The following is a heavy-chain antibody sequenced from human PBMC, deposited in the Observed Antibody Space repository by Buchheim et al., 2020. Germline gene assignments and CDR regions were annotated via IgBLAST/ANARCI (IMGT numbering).Heavy chain of an antibody. CDR1: GGSISSYY. D-gene: IGHD2-2*02. J-gene: IGHJ6*03. Sequence: QVQLQESGPGLVKPSETLSLTCTVSGGSISSYYWSWIRQSPGKGLEWIGYIYYSGSTNYNPSLKSRVTISVDTSKNQFSLKLSSVTAADTAVYYCARGLIVVVPAAISTYYYYMDVWGKGTT. CDR2: IYYSGST. V-gene: IGHV4-59*01. CDR3: ARGLIVVVPAAISTYYYYMDV.